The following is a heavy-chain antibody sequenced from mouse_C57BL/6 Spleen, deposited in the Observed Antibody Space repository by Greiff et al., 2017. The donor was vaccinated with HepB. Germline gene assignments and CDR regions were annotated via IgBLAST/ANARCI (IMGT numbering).Heavy chain of an antibody. D-gene: IGHD6-1*01. V-gene: IGHV1-82*01. CDR2: IYPGDGDT. CDR1: GYAFSSSW. CDR3: ARDPLLAYAMDY. Sequence: QVQLKESGPELVKPGASVKISCKASGYAFSSSWMNWVKQRPGKGLEWIGRIYPGDGDTNYNGKFKGKATLTADKSSSTAYMQLSSLTSEDSAVYFCARDPLLAYAMDYWGQGTSVTVSS. J-gene: IGHJ4*01.